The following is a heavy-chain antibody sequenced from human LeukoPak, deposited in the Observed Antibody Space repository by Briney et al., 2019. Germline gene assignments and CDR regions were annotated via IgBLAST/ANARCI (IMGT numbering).Heavy chain of an antibody. CDR1: GGSISSYY. J-gene: IGHJ5*02. Sequence: SETLPLTCTVSGGSISSYYWSWIQQPPGKGLEWIGYIYYSGSTNYNPSLKSRVTISVDTSKNQFSLKLSSVTTADTAVYYCARREDEIVAAGGGWFDPWGQGTLVTVSS. V-gene: IGHV4-59*08. CDR3: ARREDEIVAAGGGWFDP. CDR2: IYYSGST. D-gene: IGHD6-13*01.